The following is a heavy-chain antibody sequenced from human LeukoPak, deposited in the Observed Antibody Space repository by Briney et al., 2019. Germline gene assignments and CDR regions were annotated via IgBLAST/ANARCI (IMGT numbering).Heavy chain of an antibody. CDR2: IHRDGSSN. D-gene: IGHD3-3*01. Sequence: GGSLRLSCAASGFTFSSYWMHSVRQAPGKGLVWVSRIHRDGSSNSYADSVKGRFTMSRDNVKNELYLQMNSLRAEDTAVYYWASTYCEWWSGYYTLDYWGQGTLVTVSS. V-gene: IGHV3-74*01. CDR1: GFTFSSYW. CDR3: ASTYCEWWSGYYTLDY. J-gene: IGHJ4*02.